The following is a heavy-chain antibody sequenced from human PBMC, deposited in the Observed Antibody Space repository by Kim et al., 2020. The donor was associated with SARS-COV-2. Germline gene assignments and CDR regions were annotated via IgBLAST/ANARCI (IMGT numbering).Heavy chain of an antibody. D-gene: IGHD6-13*01. CDR1: GFTFSSYS. J-gene: IGHJ4*02. V-gene: IGHV3-21*01. Sequence: GGSLRLSCAASGFTFSSYSMNWVRQAPGKGLEWVSSISSSSSYIYYADSVKGRFTISRDNAKNSLYLQMNSLRAEDTAVYYCARETYSSSWYWEFGEFDYWGQGTLVTVSS. CDR2: ISSSSSYI. CDR3: ARETYSSSWYWEFGEFDY.